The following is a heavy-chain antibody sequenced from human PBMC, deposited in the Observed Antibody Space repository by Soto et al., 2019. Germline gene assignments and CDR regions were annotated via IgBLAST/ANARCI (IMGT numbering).Heavy chain of an antibody. Sequence: SETLSLTCAVYSGCFSGYYWSWIRQHPGKGMEWIGEINHSGSTNYNPSLKSRVTISVDTSKKQFSLKLNSVTAADTAVYYCASRRATYYYGSGSYGYYYYGMDVWGQGTTVT. CDR2: INHSGST. V-gene: IGHV4-34*01. D-gene: IGHD3-10*01. CDR3: ASRRATYYYGSGSYGYYYYGMDV. J-gene: IGHJ6*02. CDR1: SGCFSGYY.